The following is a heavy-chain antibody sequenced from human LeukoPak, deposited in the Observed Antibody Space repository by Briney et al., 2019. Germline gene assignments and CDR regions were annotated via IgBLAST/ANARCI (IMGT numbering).Heavy chain of an antibody. CDR3: AKQGPTVVTHFDT. V-gene: IGHV4-38-2*01. CDR1: GYSISSGYY. J-gene: IGHJ4*02. CDR2: MYHSGST. D-gene: IGHD4-23*01. Sequence: SETLSLTCAVSGYSISSGYYWGWIRQPPGKGLDWIASMYHSGSTYYNPSLKSRVTISVDTSKNQFSLRLSSVTAADTAVYYCAKQGPTVVTHFDTWGQGTLVTVSS.